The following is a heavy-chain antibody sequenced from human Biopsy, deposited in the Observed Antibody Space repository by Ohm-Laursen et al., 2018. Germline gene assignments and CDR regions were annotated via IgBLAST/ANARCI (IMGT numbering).Heavy chain of an antibody. J-gene: IGHJ3*02. D-gene: IGHD3-22*01. CDR3: ARDLPYYENSGYGAFDM. CDR2: IYNTGST. Sequence: GTLSLTCPVSGGFISTYYWNWIRQPAGKALEWIGRIYNTGSTNYNPSLQSRVTMSVDTSKNQFSLKMSSMTAADTAVYYCARDLPYYENSGYGAFDMWGQGTMVTVSS. CDR1: GGFISTYY. V-gene: IGHV4-4*07.